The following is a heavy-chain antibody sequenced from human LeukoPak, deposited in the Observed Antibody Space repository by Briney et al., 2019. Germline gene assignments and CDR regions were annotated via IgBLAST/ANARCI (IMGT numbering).Heavy chain of an antibody. CDR3: ARTRDCSSTSCYGARNYYYYGMDV. V-gene: IGHV1-46*01. CDR1: GYTFTGYY. D-gene: IGHD2-2*01. CDR2: INPSGGST. Sequence: ASVKVSCTASGYTFTGYYMHWVRQAPGQGLEWMGIINPSGGSTSYAQKFQGRVTMTRDTSTSTVYMELSSLRSEDTAVYYCARTRDCSSTSCYGARNYYYYGMDVWGQGTTVTVSS. J-gene: IGHJ6*02.